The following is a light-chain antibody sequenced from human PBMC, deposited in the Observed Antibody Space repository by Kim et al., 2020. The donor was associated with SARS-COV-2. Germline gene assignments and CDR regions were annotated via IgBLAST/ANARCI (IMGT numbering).Light chain of an antibody. Sequence: QSITISCTGTKSDVGGYNFVSLYQQHPGKAPKLMIYAVSNRPSGVSNRYSGSKSGNTASLTISGLQAEDEADYYCSSYTGGTTLVVFGGGTQLTVL. CDR2: AVS. CDR1: KSDVGGYNF. CDR3: SSYTGGTTLVV. V-gene: IGLV2-14*03. J-gene: IGLJ2*01.